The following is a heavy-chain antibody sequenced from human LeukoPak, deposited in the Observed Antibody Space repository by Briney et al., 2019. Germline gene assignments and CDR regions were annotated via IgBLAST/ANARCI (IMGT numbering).Heavy chain of an antibody. J-gene: IGHJ6*03. Sequence: SSETLSLTCTVSGGSIRNYYWNWIRQPPGKGLEWIGSIYYSGSTNYNPSIESRVIISEDTSMNQFSLKLISVAAADTAVYYCARETDWNYSYYHYMDVWGKGTTVTASS. V-gene: IGHV4-59*01. CDR1: GGSIRNYY. CDR3: ARETDWNYSYYHYMDV. D-gene: IGHD1-1*01. CDR2: IYYSGST.